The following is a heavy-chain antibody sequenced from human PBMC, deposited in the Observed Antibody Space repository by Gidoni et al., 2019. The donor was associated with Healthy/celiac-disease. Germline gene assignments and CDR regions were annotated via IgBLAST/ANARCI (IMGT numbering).Heavy chain of an antibody. J-gene: IGHJ4*02. D-gene: IGHD4-17*01. Sequence: EVQLVESGGGLVKPGGSRRLSCAASGFPFSSYSMNWVRQAPGKGLEWVSSISSSSSYIYYADSVKGRFTISRDNAKNSLYLQMNSLRAEDTAVYYCAREPQPTTNADYWGQGTLVTVSS. CDR2: ISSSSSYI. CDR3: AREPQPTTNADY. CDR1: GFPFSSYS. V-gene: IGHV3-21*01.